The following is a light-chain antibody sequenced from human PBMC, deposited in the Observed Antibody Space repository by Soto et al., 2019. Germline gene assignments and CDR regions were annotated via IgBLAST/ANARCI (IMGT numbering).Light chain of an antibody. Sequence: DIQMIQSPSTXSGSVGDRVTITCRASQTISSWLAWYQQKPGKAPKPLIYKASTLKSGVPSRFSGSGSGTEFTLTISSLQPDDFATYYCQHYNSYSEAFGQGTKVDIK. CDR1: QTISSW. CDR2: KAS. J-gene: IGKJ1*01. CDR3: QHYNSYSEA. V-gene: IGKV1-5*03.